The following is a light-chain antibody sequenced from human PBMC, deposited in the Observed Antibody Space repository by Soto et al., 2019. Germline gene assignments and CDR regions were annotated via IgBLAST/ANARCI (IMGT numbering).Light chain of an antibody. CDR1: SSDVGSFSR. V-gene: IGLV2-18*02. CDR2: DVS. J-gene: IGLJ1*01. CDR3: SSYTTSNTYV. Sequence: QSALTQPPSVSGSPGQSVTIHCTGSSSDVGSFSRVSWYQQPPGTAPKLIIYDVSYRPSGVPDRFSGSKSGNTASLTISGLLAEDEADYYCSSYTTSNTYVFGTGTKLTVL.